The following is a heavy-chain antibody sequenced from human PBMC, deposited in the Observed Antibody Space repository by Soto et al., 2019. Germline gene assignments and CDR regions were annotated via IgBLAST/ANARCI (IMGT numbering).Heavy chain of an antibody. CDR1: GFTFSNYA. Sequence: EVQLLESGGGLIQPGGSLRLSCAVSGFTFSNYAMSWVRQAPGKGLEWVSTICGGGSAFYADSVKGRFTISRDNSKNTLFLQMNRLRAEDTALYHCAKRAPDTYYFDYWGQGTLVTVS. J-gene: IGHJ4*02. V-gene: IGHV3-23*01. D-gene: IGHD2-2*02. CDR2: ICGGGSA. CDR3: AKRAPDTYYFDY.